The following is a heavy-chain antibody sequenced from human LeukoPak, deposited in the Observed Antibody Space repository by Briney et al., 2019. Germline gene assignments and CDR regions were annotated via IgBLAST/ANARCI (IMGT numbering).Heavy chain of an antibody. CDR1: GFTFSSYW. Sequence: GGSLRLSCAASGFTFSSYWMSWVRQAPGKGLEWVANIKQDGSEKYYVDSVKGRFTISRDNAKNPLYLQMNSLRAEDTAVYYCARDGGSYYEGYYFDYWGQGTLVTVSS. J-gene: IGHJ4*02. CDR3: ARDGGSYYEGYYFDY. V-gene: IGHV3-7*01. CDR2: IKQDGSEK. D-gene: IGHD1-26*01.